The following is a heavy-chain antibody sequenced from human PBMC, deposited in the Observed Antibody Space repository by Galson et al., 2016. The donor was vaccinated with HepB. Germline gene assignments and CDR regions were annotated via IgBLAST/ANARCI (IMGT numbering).Heavy chain of an antibody. CDR3: VSQVYGDFGT. V-gene: IGHV3-7*01. J-gene: IGHJ5*02. CDR1: GFSFNTHW. D-gene: IGHD4/OR15-4a*01. Sequence: SLRLSCAASGFSFNTHWMSWVRQTPGKGLEWVANIKQDGSEKYYVDSTRGRFTISGDNAKNSLYLQMNSLRADDTAVYYCVSQVYGDFGTWGQGTLVTVSS. CDR2: IKQDGSEK.